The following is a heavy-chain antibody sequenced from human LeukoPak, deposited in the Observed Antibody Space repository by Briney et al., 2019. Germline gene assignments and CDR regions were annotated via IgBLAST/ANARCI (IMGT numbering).Heavy chain of an antibody. V-gene: IGHV1-69*13. CDR3: ARDPGYCSSTSCYGGFDY. CDR1: GGTFSSYT. D-gene: IGHD2-2*01. Sequence: GASVKVSCKASGGTFSSYTISWVRQAPGQGLEWMGGIIPIFGTANYAQKFQGRVTITADESTSTAYMELSSLRSEDTAVYYCARDPGYCSSTSCYGGFDYWGQGTLVTVSS. J-gene: IGHJ4*02. CDR2: IIPIFGTA.